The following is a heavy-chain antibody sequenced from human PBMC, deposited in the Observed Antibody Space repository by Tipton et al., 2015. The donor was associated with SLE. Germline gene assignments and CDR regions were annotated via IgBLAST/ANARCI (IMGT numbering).Heavy chain of an antibody. Sequence: TLSLTCTVSGGSISSSSYYWGWIRKPPGKGLEWIGSIYYSGSTYYNPSLERRVTISLDTSRSQFSLRLSSVTAADTAVYYCAGDSSGSYYDRGGYYQLANRHFDLWGRGILVSVSS. CDR3: AGDSSGSYYDRGGYYQLANRHFDL. V-gene: IGHV4-39*07. J-gene: IGHJ4*02. CDR1: GGSISSSSYY. CDR2: IYYSGST. D-gene: IGHD3-22*01.